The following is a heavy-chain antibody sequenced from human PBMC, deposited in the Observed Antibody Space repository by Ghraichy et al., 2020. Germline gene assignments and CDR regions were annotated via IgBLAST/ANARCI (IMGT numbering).Heavy chain of an antibody. D-gene: IGHD2-2*01. CDR1: GFIFGDYA. J-gene: IGHJ6*02. CDR3: AKNVVAAGVIDYYTYGMDA. Sequence: GGSLRLSCAASGFIFGDYAMPWVRQAPGKGLEWVASIKQDGSEVIYVDSVKGRFTISRDNAKTSLDLQMNSLRAEDSAVYYCAKNVVAAGVIDYYTYGMDALGQGTTVTVSS. V-gene: IGHV3-7*01. CDR2: IKQDGSEV.